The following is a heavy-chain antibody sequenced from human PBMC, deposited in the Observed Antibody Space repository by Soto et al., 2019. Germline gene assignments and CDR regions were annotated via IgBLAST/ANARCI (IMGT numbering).Heavy chain of an antibody. CDR3: ARGKVTTTRVDD. V-gene: IGHV1-8*01. D-gene: IGHD5-12*01. CDR2: MNPNSGNT. Sequence: ASVKVSCKASGYTFTSYDINWVRQATGQGLEWMGWMNPNSGNTGYAQKFQGRVTMTRNTSISTAYMELSSLRSEDTAVYYCARGKVTTTRVDDWGQGTLVTVSS. CDR1: GYTFTSYD. J-gene: IGHJ4*02.